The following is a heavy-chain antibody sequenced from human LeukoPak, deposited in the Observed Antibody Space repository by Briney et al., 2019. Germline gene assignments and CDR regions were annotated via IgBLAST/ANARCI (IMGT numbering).Heavy chain of an antibody. Sequence: GGSLRLSCAASGFTFSTYWMHWVRQDPGKGRVWGSRISSDASITSYADPVKGRFTISRDNAKNTLYLQMNSLRAEDTALYYCATSARTYIGSSLDYWGQGTLVTVSS. CDR3: ATSARTYIGSSLDY. J-gene: IGHJ4*02. CDR1: GFTFSTYW. D-gene: IGHD2-15*01. V-gene: IGHV3-74*01. CDR2: ISSDASIT.